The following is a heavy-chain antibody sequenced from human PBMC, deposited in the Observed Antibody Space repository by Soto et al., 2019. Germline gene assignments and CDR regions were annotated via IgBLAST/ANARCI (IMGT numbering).Heavy chain of an antibody. Sequence: ASVKVSCKASGYTFTSYAMHWVRQAPGQRLEWMGWINAGNGNTKYSQKFQGRVTITRDTSASTAYMELNSLRGEDTAIYYCARLGPYGSETYSFRYNWFDPWGQGTLVTVSS. D-gene: IGHD3-10*01. CDR3: ARLGPYGSETYSFRYNWFDP. V-gene: IGHV1-3*01. CDR1: GYTFTSYA. CDR2: INAGNGNT. J-gene: IGHJ5*02.